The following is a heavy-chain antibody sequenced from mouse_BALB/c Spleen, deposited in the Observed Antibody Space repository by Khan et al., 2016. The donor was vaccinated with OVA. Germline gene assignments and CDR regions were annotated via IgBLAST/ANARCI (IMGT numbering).Heavy chain of an antibody. Sequence: EVELVESGGGIVQPGGSLNRTCAASRFTISSDCVSSGLQTPDKRLEVCATNDSNGGSTDYQDSVKRRISISRDNSKNALYLQMRSLKSEDTAMYYCARITIWGQGTTLTVSS. CDR3: ARITI. V-gene: IGHV5-6-3*01. CDR2: NDSNGGST. J-gene: IGHJ2*01. D-gene: IGHD1-3*01. CDR1: RFTISSDC.